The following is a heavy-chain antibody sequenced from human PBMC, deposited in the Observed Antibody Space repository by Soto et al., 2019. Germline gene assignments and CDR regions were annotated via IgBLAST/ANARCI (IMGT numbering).Heavy chain of an antibody. CDR3: ARGGRIVDTGIGYYYYHAMDV. Sequence: SVKVSCEASGYTFTSYYIHWVREAPVQGLEWMGIFNPTGDTASYAQKLQGRVTMTRDTSTGTAYMELGSLRSEDTAVYYCARGGRIVDTGIGYYYYHAMDVWGQGTTVTVSS. J-gene: IGHJ6*02. D-gene: IGHD5-18*01. V-gene: IGHV1-46*01. CDR1: GYTFTSYY. CDR2: FNPTGDTA.